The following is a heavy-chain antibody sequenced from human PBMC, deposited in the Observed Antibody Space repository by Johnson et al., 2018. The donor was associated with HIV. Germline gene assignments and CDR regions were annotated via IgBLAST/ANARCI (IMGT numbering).Heavy chain of an antibody. D-gene: IGHD6-6*01. CDR1: GFIFSSYG. CDR2: IRYDGSNK. V-gene: IGHV3-30*02. Sequence: QVQLVESGGGVVQPGRSRRLSCAASGFIFSSYGMHWVRQAPGKGLEWVAFIRYDGSNKYYAESVQGRFTISRDNSKNTLYLQMNSLRAEDTAVYYCARGEEEQLGDAFDIWGQGTMVTVS. CDR3: ARGEEEQLGDAFDI. J-gene: IGHJ3*02.